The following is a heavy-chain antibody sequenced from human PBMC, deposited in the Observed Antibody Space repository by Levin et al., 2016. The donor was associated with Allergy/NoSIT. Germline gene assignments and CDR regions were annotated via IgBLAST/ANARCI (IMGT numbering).Heavy chain of an antibody. J-gene: IGHJ4*02. V-gene: IGHV4-39*01. CDR2: IYYSGSS. Sequence: WIRQPPGKGLEWIGSIYYSGSSYYNPSLQSRVTMSVDTSRNQFSLQLSSVTAADAAVYYCARRYGSRNYYTDYWGQGTLVTVSS. CDR3: ARRYGSRNYYTDY. D-gene: IGHD3-10*01.